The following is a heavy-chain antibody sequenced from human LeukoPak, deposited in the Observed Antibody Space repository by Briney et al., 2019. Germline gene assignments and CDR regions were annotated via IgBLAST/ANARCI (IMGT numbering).Heavy chain of an antibody. D-gene: IGHD3-10*02. CDR2: ISGSGGST. J-gene: IGHJ1*01. V-gene: IGHV3-23*01. CDR3: ALFGELVAEYFQH. Sequence: GGSLRLSCAASGFTFSSYAMSWVRQAPGKGLEWVSAISGSGGSTYYADPVKGRFTISRDNSQNALYLQMTSLRAEDTAVYYCALFGELVAEYFQHWGQGTLVTVSS. CDR1: GFTFSSYA.